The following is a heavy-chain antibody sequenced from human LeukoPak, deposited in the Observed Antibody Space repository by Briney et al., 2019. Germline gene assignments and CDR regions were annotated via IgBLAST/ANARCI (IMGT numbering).Heavy chain of an antibody. V-gene: IGHV1-18*01. CDR2: ISAYNGNT. J-gene: IGHJ4*02. D-gene: IGHD2-2*01. CDR1: GYTFTSYG. Sequence: GASVKVSCKASGYTFTSYGISWVRQAPGQGLEWMGRISAYNGNTNYAQNLQGRVTMTTDTSTSTAYMELRSLRSDDTALYYCARDRPRQYGYCSSISCFDYWGQGTLVTVSS. CDR3: ARDRPRQYGYCSSISCFDY.